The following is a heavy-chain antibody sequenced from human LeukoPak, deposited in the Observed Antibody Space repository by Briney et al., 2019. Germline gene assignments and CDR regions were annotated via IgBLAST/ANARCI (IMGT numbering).Heavy chain of an antibody. J-gene: IGHJ4*02. V-gene: IGHV4-38-2*02. CDR2: IYHSGST. CDR3: ARQIRYSYGLELDY. Sequence: PSETLSLTCTVSGYSISSGYYWGWIRQPPGKGLEWIGSIYHSGSTYYNPSLKSRVTISVDTSKNQFSLKLSSVTAADTAVYYCARQIRYSYGLELDYWGQGTLVTVSS. D-gene: IGHD5-18*01. CDR1: GYSISSGYY.